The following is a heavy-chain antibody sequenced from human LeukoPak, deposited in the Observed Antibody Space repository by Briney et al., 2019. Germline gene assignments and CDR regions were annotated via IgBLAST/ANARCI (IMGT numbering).Heavy chain of an antibody. CDR3: ARDWLGRYTVVVPAADAFDI. CDR2: ISAYNGNT. V-gene: IGHV1-18*04. D-gene: IGHD2-2*01. J-gene: IGHJ3*02. CDR1: GYTFTSYG. Sequence: ASVKVSCKASGYTFTSYGISWVRQAPGQGLEWMGWISAYNGNTNYAQKLQGRVTMTTDTSTSTAYMELRSLRSDDTAVYYCARDWLGRYTVVVPAADAFDIWGQGTMVTVSS.